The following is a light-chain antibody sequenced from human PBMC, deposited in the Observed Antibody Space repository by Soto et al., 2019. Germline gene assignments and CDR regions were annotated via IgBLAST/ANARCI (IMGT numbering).Light chain of an antibody. CDR1: QSVNSNY. V-gene: IGKV3-20*01. J-gene: IGKJ4*01. CDR3: HQYGGSPLT. Sequence: EIVLTQSPGTLSLSPGERATLSCRATQSVNSNYLAWYQQKLGQAPRLLIYGASSRPTGIPDRFSGSGSGTEFTLTISRLEPEDFAVYYCHQYGGSPLTFGGGTKVEI. CDR2: GAS.